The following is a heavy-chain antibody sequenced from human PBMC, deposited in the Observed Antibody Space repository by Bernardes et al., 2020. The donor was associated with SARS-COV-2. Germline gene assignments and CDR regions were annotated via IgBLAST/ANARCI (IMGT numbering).Heavy chain of an antibody. CDR2: INHSGRT. V-gene: IGHV4-34*01. D-gene: IGHD3-10*01. CDR1: GGSFSAYY. Sequence: SETLSLTCGFSGGSFSAYYWSWIRQPPGKGLQWIGEINHSGRTKYNPSLKSRVTISVDTSKKHFSVNLKSLTAADTAIYYCATGRFGEAPFHHWGQGTVVTVSS. J-gene: IGHJ1*01. CDR3: ATGRFGEAPFHH.